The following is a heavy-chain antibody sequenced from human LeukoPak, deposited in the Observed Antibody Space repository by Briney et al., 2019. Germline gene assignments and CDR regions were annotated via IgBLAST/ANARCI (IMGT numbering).Heavy chain of an antibody. CDR3: ARRGDGYGGMTARYFQH. Sequence: ASVKVSCKASGYTFTSYAIHWVRQAPGQRLEWMGWISAGNGNTKYSQNFQGRVTFISNTSATTAFMELSSLRSEDAAVYYCARRGDGYGGMTARYFQHWGQGTLVTVSS. CDR2: ISAGNGNT. J-gene: IGHJ1*01. V-gene: IGHV1-3*01. CDR1: GYTFTSYA. D-gene: IGHD4-23*01.